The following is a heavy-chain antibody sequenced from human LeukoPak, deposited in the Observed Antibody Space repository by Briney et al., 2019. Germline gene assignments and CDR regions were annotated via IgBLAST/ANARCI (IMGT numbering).Heavy chain of an antibody. J-gene: IGHJ6*04. CDR3: ARDPPHKYSNYAVDV. D-gene: IGHD4-11*01. V-gene: IGHV1-8*03. CDR1: GYTFTSYD. Sequence: ASVKVSCKASGYTFTSYDINWVRQATGQGLEWMGWMNPNSGNTGYAQKFQGRVTITRNTSISTAYMVLSSLRSEDTAVYYCARDPPHKYSNYAVDVWGKGTTVTVSS. CDR2: MNPNSGNT.